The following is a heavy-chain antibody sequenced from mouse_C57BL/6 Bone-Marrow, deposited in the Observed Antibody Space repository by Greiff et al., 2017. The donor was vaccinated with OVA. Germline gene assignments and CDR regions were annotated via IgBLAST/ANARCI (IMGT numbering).Heavy chain of an antibody. V-gene: IGHV7-3*01. CDR1: GFTFTDYY. Sequence: DVKLVESGGGLVQPGGSLSLSCAASGFTFTDYYMSWVRQPPGKALEWLGFIRNKANGYTTEYSASVKGRFTISRDNSQSILYLQMNALRAEDSATYYCARARGYDVAWFAYWGQGTLVTVSA. J-gene: IGHJ3*01. D-gene: IGHD2-2*01. CDR2: IRNKANGYTT. CDR3: ARARGYDVAWFAY.